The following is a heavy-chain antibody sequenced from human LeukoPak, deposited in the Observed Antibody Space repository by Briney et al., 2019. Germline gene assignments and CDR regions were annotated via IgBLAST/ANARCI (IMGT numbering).Heavy chain of an antibody. D-gene: IGHD3-22*01. V-gene: IGHV3-48*03. J-gene: IGHJ4*02. CDR1: GFTFSSYE. CDR3: AREPLYYYDSSGSLDY. CDR2: ISSSGSTI. Sequence: GGSLRLSCAASGFTFSSYEMNWVRQAPGKGLEWVSYISSSGSTIYYADSVKGRFTISRDNAKNSLYLQMNSLRAEDTAVYYGAREPLYYYDSSGSLDYWGQGTLVTVSS.